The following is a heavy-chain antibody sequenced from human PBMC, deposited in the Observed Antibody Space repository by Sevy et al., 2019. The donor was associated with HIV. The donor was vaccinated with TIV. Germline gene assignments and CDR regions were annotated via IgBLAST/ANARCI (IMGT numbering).Heavy chain of an antibody. D-gene: IGHD4-17*01. CDR1: GYTFTSYG. J-gene: IGHJ4*02. CDR2: ISAYNGNT. CDR3: ASSLYGDCFDY. V-gene: IGHV1-18*01. Sequence: ASVKVSCKASGYTFTSYGISWVRQALGQGLEWMGWISAYNGNTNYAQKLQGRVTMTTDTSTSTAYMELRSLRSDDTAVYYCASSLYGDCFDYWGQGTLVTVSS.